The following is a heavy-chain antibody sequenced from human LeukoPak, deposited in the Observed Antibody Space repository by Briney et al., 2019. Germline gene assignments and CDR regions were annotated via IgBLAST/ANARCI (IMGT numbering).Heavy chain of an antibody. Sequence: PSETLSLTCSVSGDSRSNEYWSWIRQPPGKGLEWIGYISNGGSTSYNPSLKSRVTISVDTSKNQFSLKLSSVTAADTAVYYCARDNWNYGSSMDVWGQGTTVTVSS. D-gene: IGHD1-7*01. CDR2: ISNGGST. V-gene: IGHV4-59*01. CDR1: GDSRSNEY. CDR3: ARDNWNYGSSMDV. J-gene: IGHJ6*02.